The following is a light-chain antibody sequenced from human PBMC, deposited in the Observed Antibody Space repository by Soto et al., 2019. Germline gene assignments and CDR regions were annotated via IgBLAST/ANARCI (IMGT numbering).Light chain of an antibody. CDR3: QQRSNWALT. V-gene: IGKV3-11*01. CDR2: DAS. CDR1: QSVSSY. Sequence: DIVLTQSPATLAFFKGQRVXRSCRASQSVSSYLAWYQQKPGQAPRLLIYDASNRATGIPARFSGSGSGTDFTLTISSLEPEDFAVYYCQQRSNWALTFGGGTKVDIK. J-gene: IGKJ4*01.